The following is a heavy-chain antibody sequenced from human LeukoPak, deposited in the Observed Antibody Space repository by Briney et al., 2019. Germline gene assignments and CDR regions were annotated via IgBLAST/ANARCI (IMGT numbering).Heavy chain of an antibody. CDR1: GGSISSYY. D-gene: IGHD3-10*01. Sequence: SETLSLTCTVSGGSISSYYWSWIRQPPGKGLEWIGYIYYSGSTNYNPSLKSRVTVSVDTSKNQFSLKLSSVTAADTAVYYCARGRFGEFTFDYWGQGTLVTVSS. J-gene: IGHJ4*02. CDR3: ARGRFGEFTFDY. V-gene: IGHV4-59*01. CDR2: IYYSGST.